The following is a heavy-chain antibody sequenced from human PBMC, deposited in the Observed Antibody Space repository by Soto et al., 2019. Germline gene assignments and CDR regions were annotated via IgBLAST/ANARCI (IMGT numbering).Heavy chain of an antibody. CDR1: GGTFSSYT. V-gene: IGHV1-69*04. Sequence: SVKVSCKASGGTFSSYTISWVRQAPGQGLEWMGRIIPILGIANYAQKFQGRVTITADKSTSTAYMELSSLRSEDTAVYYCARECYDILTGVCGMDVWGQGTTVTVSS. CDR3: ARECYDILTGVCGMDV. J-gene: IGHJ6*02. D-gene: IGHD3-9*01. CDR2: IIPILGIA.